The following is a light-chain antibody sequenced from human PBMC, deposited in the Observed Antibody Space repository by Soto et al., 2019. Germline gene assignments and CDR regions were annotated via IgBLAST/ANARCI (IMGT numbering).Light chain of an antibody. CDR2: DAS. CDR1: QFIDRY. J-gene: IGKJ1*01. Sequence: EIVLTQSPATLSLSPGERANLSCRASQFIDRYLAWYRQIPGQAPRLLIYDASNRATGIPDRFSGGGSGAEFTLTISSLQSEDFAVYYCQQYNNWLRTFGQGTKVDI. CDR3: QQYNNWLRT. V-gene: IGKV3D-15*01.